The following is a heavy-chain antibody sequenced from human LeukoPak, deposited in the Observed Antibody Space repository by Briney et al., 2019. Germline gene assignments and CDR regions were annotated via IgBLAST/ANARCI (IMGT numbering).Heavy chain of an antibody. J-gene: IGHJ4*02. Sequence: PGGSLRLSCVASGFTFRLYVMTWARQAPGKGLEWVSSISRSGGSIYHADSVRGRFTISRDKSKNTLYLQMNGLIAEDTTVYYCAHTDTPDSGGLDYWGQGTLVTVSS. CDR1: GFTFRLYV. V-gene: IGHV3-23*01. D-gene: IGHD4-17*01. CDR3: AHTDTPDSGGLDY. CDR2: ISRSGGSI.